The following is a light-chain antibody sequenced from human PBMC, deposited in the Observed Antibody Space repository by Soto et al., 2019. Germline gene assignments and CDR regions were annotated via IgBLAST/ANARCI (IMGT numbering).Light chain of an antibody. CDR2: GVS. V-gene: IGKV3-20*01. Sequence: EIVLTQSPGTLSLSPGERATLSCRASQSVSSSYLAWYQQKPGQAPRLLIPGVSTRATGIPDRFSGSGSGTDFTLTISRLEPEDFAVYYCQQYVTSPYIFGQGTKLEIK. J-gene: IGKJ2*01. CDR1: QSVSSSY. CDR3: QQYVTSPYI.